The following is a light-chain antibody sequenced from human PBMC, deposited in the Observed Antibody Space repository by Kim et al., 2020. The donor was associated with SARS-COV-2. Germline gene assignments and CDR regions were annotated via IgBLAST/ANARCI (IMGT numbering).Light chain of an antibody. CDR1: SRSIASNY. Sequence: GKPAPISCTRSSRSIASNYRQWYQQRPGRAPTTVIYEDNQRPSGVPDRFSGSIDSSSNSASLTISGLKTEDEADYYCQSYDSSSVVFGGGTQLTVL. J-gene: IGLJ2*01. V-gene: IGLV6-57*03. CDR2: EDN. CDR3: QSYDSSSVV.